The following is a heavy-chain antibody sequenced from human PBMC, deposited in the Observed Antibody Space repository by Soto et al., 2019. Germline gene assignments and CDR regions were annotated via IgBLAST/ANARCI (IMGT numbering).Heavy chain of an antibody. Sequence: SETLSLTCAVYGGSFSGYYWSWIRQPPGKGLEWIGYIYYSGSTNYNASLKSRVTISVDTSKNQFSLKLSSVTAADTAVYYCARHSGAPGIDYWGQGALVTVCS. V-gene: IGHV4-59*01. D-gene: IGHD1-26*01. CDR3: ARHSGAPGIDY. CDR2: IYYSGST. CDR1: GGSFSGYY. J-gene: IGHJ4*02.